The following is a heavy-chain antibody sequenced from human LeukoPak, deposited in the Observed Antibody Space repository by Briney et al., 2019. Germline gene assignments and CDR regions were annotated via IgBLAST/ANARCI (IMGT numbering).Heavy chain of an antibody. CDR3: ARAGDTAMDPVDY. D-gene: IGHD5-18*01. Sequence: GGSLRLSCAASGFTFSSYWMHWVRQAPGKGLVCVSRINSDGSSTSYADSVKGRFTISRDNAKNTLYLQMNSLRAEDTAVYYCARAGDTAMDPVDYWGQGTLVTVSS. J-gene: IGHJ4*02. V-gene: IGHV3-74*01. CDR1: GFTFSSYW. CDR2: INSDGSST.